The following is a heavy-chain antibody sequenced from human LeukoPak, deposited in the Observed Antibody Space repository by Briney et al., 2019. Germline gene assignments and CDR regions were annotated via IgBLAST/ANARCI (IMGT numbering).Heavy chain of an antibody. V-gene: IGHV3-30*02. J-gene: IGHJ4*02. CDR2: IRYDGSNK. D-gene: IGHD1-26*01. CDR1: GFTFSSYG. Sequence: GGSLRLSRAASGFTFSSYGMHWVRQAPGKGLEWVAFIRYDGSNKYYADSVKGRFTISRDNSKNTLYLQMNSLRAEDTAVYYCAYDRRGIVGATSGFDYWGQGTLVTVSS. CDR3: AYDRRGIVGATSGFDY.